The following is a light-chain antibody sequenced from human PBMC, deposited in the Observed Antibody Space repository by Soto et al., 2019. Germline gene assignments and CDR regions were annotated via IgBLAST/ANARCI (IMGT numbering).Light chain of an antibody. CDR1: QSVRSN. J-gene: IGKJ4*01. Sequence: EVVMTQSPATLSVSPGDRATLSCRASQSVRSNLAWYQQKPGQAPRLLIYDTSKRATGIPARFSGSGSGADFTLSISSLEPEDFAIYYCQQRSTWPLTFGGGTKVDI. V-gene: IGKV3-11*01. CDR2: DTS. CDR3: QQRSTWPLT.